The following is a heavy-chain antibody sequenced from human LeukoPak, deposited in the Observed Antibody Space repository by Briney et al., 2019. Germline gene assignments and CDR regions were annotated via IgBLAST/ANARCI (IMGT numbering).Heavy chain of an antibody. CDR1: GFTFSDYY. Sequence: VGSLRLSCASSGFTFSDYYMSRIRQAPGKGLEWGSYISGSSSIIYYADSVKGRFTISRDNAKNSLFLQLDSLRAEDTAVYYCARDRGFSGYDLSDFWGQGTLVTVS. D-gene: IGHD5-12*01. V-gene: IGHV3-11*04. J-gene: IGHJ4*02. CDR2: ISGSSSII. CDR3: ARDRGFSGYDLSDF.